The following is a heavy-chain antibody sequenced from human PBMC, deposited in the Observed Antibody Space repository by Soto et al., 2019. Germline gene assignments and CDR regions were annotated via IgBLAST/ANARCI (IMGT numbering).Heavy chain of an antibody. CDR3: AKGGGSCCFEY. V-gene: IGHV3-23*01. J-gene: IGHJ4*02. CDR1: GFTFSTYA. D-gene: IGHD2-15*01. Sequence: VQLLESGGGLVQPGGSLRLSCAASGFTFSTYAMSWVRQGPGKGLEWVSAISGSGGNSTFYGDSVKGRFTISRDNSKNTLYLQMNSLGAEDTAVYYCAKGGGSCCFEYWGQGTLVTVSS. CDR2: ISGSGGNST.